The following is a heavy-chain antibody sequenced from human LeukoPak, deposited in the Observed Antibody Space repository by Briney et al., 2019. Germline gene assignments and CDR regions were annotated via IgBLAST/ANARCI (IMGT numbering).Heavy chain of an antibody. CDR2: INSRSGGT. CDR3: ATDPTTAGTTRFDY. J-gene: IGHJ4*02. V-gene: IGHV1-2*02. Sequence: VASVKVSCKTSGYTFTGLGLYIHWVRQAPGQGLEWMGWINSRSGGTNYAQKFQGRVTMTRDTSISTAYMELSRLTSDDTAVYYCATDPTTAGTTRFDYWGQGTLVTVSS. D-gene: IGHD1-1*01. CDR1: GYTFTGLGLY.